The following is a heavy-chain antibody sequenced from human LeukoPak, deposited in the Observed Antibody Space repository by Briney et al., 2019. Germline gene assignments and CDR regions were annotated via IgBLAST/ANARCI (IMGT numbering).Heavy chain of an antibody. D-gene: IGHD1-26*01. CDR2: ISYDGSNK. CDR1: GFRFSSYA. CDR3: AKGRYSGSNKWQKGDYFDD. Sequence: PGGSLRLSCAASGFRFSSYAMSWVRQAPGKGLEWVAIISYDGSNKYYADSVKGRFTISRDNSKNTLYLQMNSLRAEDTAVYYCAKGRYSGSNKWQKGDYFDDWGQGTLVTVSS. J-gene: IGHJ4*02. V-gene: IGHV3-30*18.